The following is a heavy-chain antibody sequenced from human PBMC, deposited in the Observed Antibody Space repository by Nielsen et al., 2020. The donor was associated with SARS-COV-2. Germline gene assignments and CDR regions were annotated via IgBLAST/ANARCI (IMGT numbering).Heavy chain of an antibody. CDR1: GYSISSGYY. D-gene: IGHD5-18*01. V-gene: IGHV4-38-2*02. CDR2: IYYSGST. J-gene: IGHJ4*02. Sequence: SETLSLTCTVSGYSISSGYYWGWIRQPPGKGLEWIGSIYYSGSTYYNPSLKSRVTISVDTSKNQFSLKLSSVTAADTAVYYCARGRGYSYSPLDFWGQGTQVTVSS. CDR3: ARGRGYSYSPLDF.